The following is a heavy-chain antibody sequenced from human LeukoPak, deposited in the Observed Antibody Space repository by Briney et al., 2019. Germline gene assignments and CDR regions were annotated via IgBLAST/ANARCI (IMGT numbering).Heavy chain of an antibody. V-gene: IGHV3-66*01. CDR2: IYGGGDT. CDR3: ARGERFGDLGY. Sequence: PGGSLRLSCAASGFTVGGNYMSWVRQAPGKGLEWVSFIYGGGDTYYADSVRTRFTISRDNSENTLYLQMNSLRAEDTAVYYCARGERFGDLGYWGQGTLVTVSS. J-gene: IGHJ4*02. CDR1: GFTVGGNY. D-gene: IGHD3-10*01.